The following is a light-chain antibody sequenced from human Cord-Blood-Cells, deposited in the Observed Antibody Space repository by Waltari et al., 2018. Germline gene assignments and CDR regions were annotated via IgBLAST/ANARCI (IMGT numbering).Light chain of an antibody. Sequence: EIVMTQSPATLSVSPGERATLSCRASQRVSSNLAWYQQKPGQAPRLLIYGASTRATGIPARFSGSGSGTEFTLTISSLQSEDFAVDDCQQYNNWPRTFGQGTKVEIK. CDR2: GAS. CDR3: QQYNNWPRT. J-gene: IGKJ1*01. V-gene: IGKV3-15*01. CDR1: QRVSSN.